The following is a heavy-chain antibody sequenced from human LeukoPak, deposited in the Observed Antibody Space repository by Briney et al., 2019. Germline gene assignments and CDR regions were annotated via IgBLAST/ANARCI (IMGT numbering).Heavy chain of an antibody. Sequence: ASVKVSCKASGYTFTGYNMHWVRQAPGQGLEWMGWISPNSGGTNYAQKFQGRVTMTRDTSISTAYMELSRLRSDDTAVYYCARGHYYDSSGYSSWGQGTLVTVSS. CDR3: ARGHYYDSSGYSS. CDR2: ISPNSGGT. CDR1: GYTFTGYN. J-gene: IGHJ4*02. V-gene: IGHV1-2*02. D-gene: IGHD3-22*01.